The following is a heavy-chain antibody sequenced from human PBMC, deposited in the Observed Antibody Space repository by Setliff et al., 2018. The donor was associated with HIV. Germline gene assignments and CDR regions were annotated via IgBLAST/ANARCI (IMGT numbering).Heavy chain of an antibody. CDR3: ARASVGATGLYAFDI. Sequence: SETLSLTCTVSGGSINSGSYYWRWIRQPAGKGLEWIGHIYTSGSTNYNPSLKSRVTISVDTSKTQFSLRLNSLTATDTALYYCARASVGATGLYAFDIWGQGTVVTVSS. CDR2: IYTSGST. CDR1: GGSINSGSYY. D-gene: IGHD1-26*01. V-gene: IGHV4-61*09. J-gene: IGHJ3*02.